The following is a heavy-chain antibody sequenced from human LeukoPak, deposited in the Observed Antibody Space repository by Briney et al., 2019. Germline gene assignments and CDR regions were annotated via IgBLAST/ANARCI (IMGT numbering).Heavy chain of an antibody. J-gene: IGHJ5*02. Sequence: GGSLRLSCAASGFTFSTYAMSWVRQAPGKGLEWVTAISHDGSNTYYADSVKGRFTISRDNSKNTLYLQMNSLRVEDTAVYYCARDRIRNWFDPWGQGTLVTVSS. D-gene: IGHD2-15*01. V-gene: IGHV3-30*04. CDR3: ARDRIRNWFDP. CDR2: ISHDGSNT. CDR1: GFTFSTYA.